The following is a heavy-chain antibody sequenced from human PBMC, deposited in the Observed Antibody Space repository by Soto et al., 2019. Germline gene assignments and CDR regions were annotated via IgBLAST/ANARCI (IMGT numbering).Heavy chain of an antibody. CDR2: IGTAGDT. CDR1: GFTFSSYD. CDR3: ARGYYGSGIYYWFDP. Sequence: EVQLVESGGGLVQPGGSLRLSCAASGFTFSSYDMHWVRQATGKGLEWVSAIGTAGDTYYPGSVKGRFTISRENAKNSLYLQMNSLRAGDTAVYYCARGYYGSGIYYWFDPWGQGTLVTVSS. V-gene: IGHV3-13*01. D-gene: IGHD3-10*01. J-gene: IGHJ5*02.